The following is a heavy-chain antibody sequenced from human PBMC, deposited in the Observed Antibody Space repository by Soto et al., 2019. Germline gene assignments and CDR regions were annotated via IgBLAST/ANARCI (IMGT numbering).Heavy chain of an antibody. CDR3: ERVSARTRSCSGGSCYKDDFDI. CDR1: GDSVSSNSAA. D-gene: IGHD2-15*01. Sequence: PSQTLSLTCAISGDSVSSNSAAWNWIRQSPSRGLEWLGSTYYRSKWYNDYAVSVKSRISINPDTSKNQFSLQLNSVTPEDTAVYYCERVSARTRSCSGGSCYKDDFDIWGQGTMVTVSS. J-gene: IGHJ3*02. CDR2: TYYRSKWYN. V-gene: IGHV6-1*01.